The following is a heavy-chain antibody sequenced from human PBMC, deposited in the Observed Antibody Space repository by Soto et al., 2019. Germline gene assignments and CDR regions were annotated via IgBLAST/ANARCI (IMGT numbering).Heavy chain of an antibody. J-gene: IGHJ6*02. CDR2: ISYDGSNK. CDR1: GFTFSSYG. Sequence: GGSLRLSCAASGFTFSSYGMHRVRQAPGKGLEWVAVISYDGSNKYYADSVKGRFTISRDNSKNTLYLQMNSLRAEDTAVYYCAKLGTWADIVVVTAQPLVGMDVWGQGTTVTVSS. D-gene: IGHD2-21*02. CDR3: AKLGTWADIVVVTAQPLVGMDV. V-gene: IGHV3-30*18.